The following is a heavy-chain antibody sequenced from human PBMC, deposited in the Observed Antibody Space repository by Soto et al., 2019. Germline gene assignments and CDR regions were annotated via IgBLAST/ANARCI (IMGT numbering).Heavy chain of an antibody. Sequence: QVQLQESGPGLVKPSQTLTLTCTVAGGSLSSGYHYWSWIRQPPGKGLEWIGYIYHSGKTYYNPSLKSRVITSVDTSKNQSSLKLSSVTAADTAVYYCARDAGYYLDYWGQGTLVTVSS. CDR3: ARDAGYYLDY. V-gene: IGHV4-30-4*01. D-gene: IGHD3-22*01. J-gene: IGHJ4*02. CDR2: IYHSGKT. CDR1: GGSLSSGYHY.